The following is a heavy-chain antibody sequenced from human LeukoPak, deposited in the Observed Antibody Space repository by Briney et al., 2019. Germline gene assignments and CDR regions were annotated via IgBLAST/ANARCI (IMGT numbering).Heavy chain of an antibody. CDR1: VFTFSNYW. J-gene: IGHJ4*02. V-gene: IGHV3-74*01. CDR3: AREILAPGKTHDY. CDR2: INDDGSAT. Sequence: GGSLRLSCAASVFTFSNYWMHWVRQVPGKGLVWVSRINDDGSATFYADSVKGRFTISRDNDKNTWFLQINSLRAEDTAVYYCAREILAPGKTHDYWGQGALVTVSS.